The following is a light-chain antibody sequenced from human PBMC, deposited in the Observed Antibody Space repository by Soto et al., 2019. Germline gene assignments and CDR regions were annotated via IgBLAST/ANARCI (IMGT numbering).Light chain of an antibody. CDR1: SSDVGGYND. V-gene: IGLV2-14*01. CDR3: SSYTSSSTYV. Sequence: QSVLTQPASVSGSPGQSITISFAGTSSDVGGYNDGSWCQQHPGKAPKLMIYEVSNRPSGVSNRFSGSQSGNTASLTISGLQAEDEADYYCSSYTSSSTYVFGTGTKVTVL. J-gene: IGLJ1*01. CDR2: EVS.